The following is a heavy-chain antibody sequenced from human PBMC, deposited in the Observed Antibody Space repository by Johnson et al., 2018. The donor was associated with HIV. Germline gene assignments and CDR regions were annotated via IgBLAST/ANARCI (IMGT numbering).Heavy chain of an antibody. Sequence: MLLVESGGGLVKPGGSPRLSCAASGFTFSSYWMHWVRQAPGKGLVWVSRIDTDGSSTSYADSVKGRFTISRDNAKNTLYLQLNSLRAADTAVYYFAGVRIMGAFDIWGQGTMVTVSS. CDR1: GFTFSSYW. CDR2: IDTDGSST. J-gene: IGHJ3*02. CDR3: AGVRIMGAFDI. V-gene: IGHV3-74*02. D-gene: IGHD1-26*01.